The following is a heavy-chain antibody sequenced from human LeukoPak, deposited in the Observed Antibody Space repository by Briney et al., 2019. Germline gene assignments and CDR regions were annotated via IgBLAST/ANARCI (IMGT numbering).Heavy chain of an antibody. CDR3: ARGYYGSGSHCCHMDV. Sequence: SETLSLTCAVYGGSFSDYYWSWIRQPPGKGLEWIGEINHGGTTNYNPSLKSRVTISVDTSMNQFSLKLSSVTAADTAVYYCARGYYGSGSHCCHMDVWGKGTTITVS. D-gene: IGHD3-10*01. CDR2: INHGGTT. CDR1: GGSFSDYY. V-gene: IGHV4-34*01. J-gene: IGHJ6*03.